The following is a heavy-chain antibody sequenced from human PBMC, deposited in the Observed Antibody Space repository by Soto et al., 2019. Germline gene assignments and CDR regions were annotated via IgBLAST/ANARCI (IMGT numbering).Heavy chain of an antibody. V-gene: IGHV3-21*01. D-gene: IGHD3-22*01. CDR1: GFTFSSYS. CDR2: ISSSSSYI. CDR3: AAVLYYYDSSGYSH. Sequence: GGSLRLSCAASGFTFSSYSMNWVRQAPGKGLEWVSSISSSSSYIYYADSVKGRFTISRDNAKNSLYLQMNSLRAEDTAVYYCAAVLYYYDSSGYSHWGQGTLVTVSS. J-gene: IGHJ4*02.